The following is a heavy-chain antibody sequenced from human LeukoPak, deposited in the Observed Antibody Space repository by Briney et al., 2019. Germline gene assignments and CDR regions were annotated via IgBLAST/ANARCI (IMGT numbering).Heavy chain of an antibody. V-gene: IGHV3-33*01. Sequence: GRSLRLSCAASGFTFSSYGMHWVRQAPGKGLEWVAVIWYDGSNKYYADSVKGRFTISRDNSKNTLYLQMNSLRAEDTAVYYGARGPRYCSGGSCYYYGMDVWGQGTTVTVSS. J-gene: IGHJ6*02. CDR1: GFTFSSYG. CDR2: IWYDGSNK. CDR3: ARGPRYCSGGSCYYYGMDV. D-gene: IGHD2-15*01.